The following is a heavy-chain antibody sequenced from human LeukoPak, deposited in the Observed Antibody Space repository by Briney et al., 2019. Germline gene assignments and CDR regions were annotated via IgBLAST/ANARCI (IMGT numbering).Heavy chain of an antibody. CDR3: ARGVAVSSWYPYYYYMDV. J-gene: IGHJ6*03. V-gene: IGHV4-38-2*02. D-gene: IGHD6-13*01. CDR2: IYHSGST. Sequence: SETLSLTCSVSGYSISSGYYWGWIRQPPGKGLVWIGCIYHSGSTYYNPSLKSRVTISVDTSKNQFSLKLSSVTAADTAVYYCARGVAVSSWYPYYYYMDVWGKGTTVTVSS. CDR1: GYSISSGYY.